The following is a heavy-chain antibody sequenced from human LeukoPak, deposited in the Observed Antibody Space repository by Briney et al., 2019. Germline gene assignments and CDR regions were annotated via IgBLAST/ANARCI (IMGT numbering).Heavy chain of an antibody. Sequence: GGSLRLSCAASGFTFSSYAMSWVRQAPGKGLEWVTGLSGSGGSIYYADSVKGRFTISRDNSKNTVYLQMNSLRGEDTAVYYCAKGYGDSVFSWFDPWGQGTLVTVSS. CDR3: AKGYGDSVFSWFDP. CDR2: LSGSGGSI. V-gene: IGHV3-23*01. J-gene: IGHJ5*02. CDR1: GFTFSSYA. D-gene: IGHD4-17*01.